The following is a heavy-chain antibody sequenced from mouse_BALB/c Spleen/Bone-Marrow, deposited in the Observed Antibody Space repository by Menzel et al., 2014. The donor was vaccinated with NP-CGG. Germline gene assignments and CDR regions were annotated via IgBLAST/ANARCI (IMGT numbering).Heavy chain of an antibody. CDR2: IRNKANGYTT. J-gene: IGHJ1*01. CDR3: ARDEKVRIYWYFDV. Sequence: EVKLVESGGGLVQPGGSLRLSCATSGFTFTDYYMSWARQPPGKALEWLGFIRNKANGYTTEYSASVKGRFTISRDNSQSILYLQMNTLRAEDSATYYCARDEKVRIYWYFDVWGAGTTVTVSS. D-gene: IGHD2-14*01. CDR1: GFTFTDYY. V-gene: IGHV7-3*02.